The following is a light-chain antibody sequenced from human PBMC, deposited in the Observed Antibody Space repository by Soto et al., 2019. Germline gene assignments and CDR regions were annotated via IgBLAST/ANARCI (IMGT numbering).Light chain of an antibody. J-gene: IGKJ1*01. V-gene: IGKV3-11*01. CDR1: QRVSNY. Sequence: EIVLTQSPATLSLSPGERATLSCRASQRVSNYLAGYQQKPGQAPRLLIYDASNRATGIPARFSGSGSGTDFTLTISSLEPEDFAVYYCQQRSNWPPTWTFGQGTKVEIK. CDR2: DAS. CDR3: QQRSNWPPTWT.